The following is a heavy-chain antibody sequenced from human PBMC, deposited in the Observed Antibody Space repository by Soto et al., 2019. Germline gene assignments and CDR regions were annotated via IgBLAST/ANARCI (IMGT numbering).Heavy chain of an antibody. Sequence: SQTLSLTCAISGDSVSSNSAAWNWIRQSPSRGLEWLGRTYYRSKWYNDYAVSVKSRITINPDTSKNQFSLQLNSVTPEDTAVYYYARGGSIGRRNYYYYGMDVWGQGTTVTVS. CDR1: GDSVSSNSAA. V-gene: IGHV6-1*01. CDR2: TYYRSKWYN. D-gene: IGHD3-22*01. J-gene: IGHJ6*02. CDR3: ARGGSIGRRNYYYYGMDV.